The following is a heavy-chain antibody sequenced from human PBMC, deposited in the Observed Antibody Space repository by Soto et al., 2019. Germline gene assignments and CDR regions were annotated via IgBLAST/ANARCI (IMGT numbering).Heavy chain of an antibody. CDR1: GGSISSYY. D-gene: IGHD7-27*01. CDR2: IYYSGST. V-gene: IGHV4-59*01. Sequence: PSETLSLTCPVSGGSISSYYWSWIRQPPGKGLEWIGYIYYSGSTNYNPSLKSRVTISVDTSKNQFSLKLSSVTAADTAVYHCARGRNWVEFDYWGQGTLVTVSS. J-gene: IGHJ4*02. CDR3: ARGRNWVEFDY.